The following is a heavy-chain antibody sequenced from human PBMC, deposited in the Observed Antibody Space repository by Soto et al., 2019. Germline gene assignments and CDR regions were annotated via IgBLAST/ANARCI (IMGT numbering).Heavy chain of an antibody. CDR1: EFTFSTHA. CDR3: AKAGYCVSTSCYFPFDY. CDR2: ISGSGGST. Sequence: EVQLLESGGGLVQPGGSLRLSCAASEFTFSTHAMTWVRQAPGKGLEWVSSISGSGGSTYYADSVKGRFTISRDNSKNTLYLQMNCLRAEDAAVYSCAKAGYCVSTSCYFPFDYWGQGTLVTVSS. D-gene: IGHD2-2*01. J-gene: IGHJ4*02. V-gene: IGHV3-23*01.